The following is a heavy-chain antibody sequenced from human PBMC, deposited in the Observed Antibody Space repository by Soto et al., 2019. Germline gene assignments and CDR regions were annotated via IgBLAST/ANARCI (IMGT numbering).Heavy chain of an antibody. V-gene: IGHV3-30-3*01. Sequence: GGSLRLSCAASGFTFSSYAMHWVRQAPGKGLEWVAVISYDGSNKYYADSVKGRFTISRDNSKNTLYLQMNSLRAEDTAVYYCARDPTMVIGHCSGGSCYLFYFDYWGQGTLVTVSS. CDR1: GFTFSSYA. D-gene: IGHD2-15*01. J-gene: IGHJ4*02. CDR3: ARDPTMVIGHCSGGSCYLFYFDY. CDR2: ISYDGSNK.